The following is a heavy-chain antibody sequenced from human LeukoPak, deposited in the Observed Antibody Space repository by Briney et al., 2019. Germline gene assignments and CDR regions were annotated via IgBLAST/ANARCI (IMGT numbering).Heavy chain of an antibody. CDR1: GFTVSSNY. CDR3: ASALYYGAQLDY. CDR2: IYSGGST. V-gene: IGHV3-53*01. D-gene: IGHD4-17*01. J-gene: IGHJ4*02. Sequence: GGSLRLSCAASGFTVSSNYMSWVRQAPGKGLEWVSVIYSGGSTYYADSVKGRFTISRDNSKNALYLQMNSLRAEDTAIYYCASALYYGAQLDYWGQGTLVTVSS.